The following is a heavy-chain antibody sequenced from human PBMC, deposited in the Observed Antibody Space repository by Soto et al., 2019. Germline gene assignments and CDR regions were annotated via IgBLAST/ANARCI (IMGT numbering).Heavy chain of an antibody. V-gene: IGHV1-69*17. J-gene: IGHJ4*02. CDR2: IMPVFDIV. D-gene: IGHD3-9*01. CDR1: GGTFSSYG. CDR3: TRYYDILTGYFAS. Sequence: QVHLVQSETEVKKPGSSVKVSCKASGGTFSSYGISWVRLVPGQGLEWMGGIMPVFDIVNYAQKFQGRVRLSADKSTSTAYMELSSLRSDDTALYYCTRYYDILTGYFASWGQGTLVTVSS.